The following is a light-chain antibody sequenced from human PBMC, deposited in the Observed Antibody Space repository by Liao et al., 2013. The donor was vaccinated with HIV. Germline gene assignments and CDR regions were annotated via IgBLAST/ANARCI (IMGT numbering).Light chain of an antibody. V-gene: IGLV3-1*01. CDR2: QDN. J-gene: IGLJ3*02. CDR3: QVFDNSGGLSRDHRV. CDR1: QSGDAD. Sequence: SYELSQPTSLSVSPGQTANITCSEDQSGDADVSWYQQKPGQSPVLVIYQDNKRPSGIPERFSGSNSGNTATLTISRVEAGDEADYYCQVFDNSGGLSRDHRVFGGGTKLTVL.